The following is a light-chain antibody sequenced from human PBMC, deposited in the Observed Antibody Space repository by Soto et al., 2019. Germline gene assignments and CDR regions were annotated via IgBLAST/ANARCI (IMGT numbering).Light chain of an antibody. CDR3: QSYDSSLSGYV. CDR1: SSNIGAGYD. CDR2: VNI. Sequence: QSVLTQPPSVSGAPGQRVTISCTGSSSNIGAGYDIHWYQQLPGTAPKLLIYVNINLPSGVPDRFSGSKSGTSASLAITGLQAEDEADYYCQSYDSSLSGYVFGTGTKLTVL. J-gene: IGLJ1*01. V-gene: IGLV1-40*01.